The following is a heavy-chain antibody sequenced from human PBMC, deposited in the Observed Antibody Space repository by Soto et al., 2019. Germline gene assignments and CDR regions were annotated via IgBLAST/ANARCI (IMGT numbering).Heavy chain of an antibody. D-gene: IGHD3-9*01. CDR2: ISGSGGST. CDR1: GVTFSSYA. CDR3: ARSASPEYYDILSGYYYQDGMDV. J-gene: IGHJ6*02. V-gene: IGHV3-23*01. Sequence: GRSLRLSCAASGVTFSSYAMSWVRHAPWKGLEWVSAISGSGGSTYYADSVKGRFTISRDNSKNTLYLQMNSLRAEDTAVYYCARSASPEYYDILSGYYYQDGMDVWGQGTTVIVSS.